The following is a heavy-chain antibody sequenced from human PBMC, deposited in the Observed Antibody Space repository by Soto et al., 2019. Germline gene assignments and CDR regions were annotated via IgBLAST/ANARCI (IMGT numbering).Heavy chain of an antibody. CDR3: ARLLTEGATFREDAFDL. Sequence: QVQLLQSGGDVKTPGASVKVSCTTFRYTFTSHGIAWVRQAPGQGLEWMGGISTFNGKTDYAQKFQGRVTMTADTLTSTVHMELRSLRSDDTAVYYCARLLTEGATFREDAFDLWGQGTKVTVSS. V-gene: IGHV1-18*01. D-gene: IGHD1-26*01. J-gene: IGHJ3*01. CDR2: ISTFNGKT. CDR1: RYTFTSHG.